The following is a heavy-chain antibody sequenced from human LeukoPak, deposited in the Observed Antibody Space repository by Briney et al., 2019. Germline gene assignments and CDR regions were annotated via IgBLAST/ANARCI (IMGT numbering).Heavy chain of an antibody. Sequence: SETLSLTCAVYGGSFSGYYWSWIRQPPGKGLEWIGEINHSGSTNYNPSLKSRVTISVDTSKNQFSLKLSSVTAADTAVYYCAKQPYCSSTSCYTDYYYYMDVWGKGTPVTVSS. J-gene: IGHJ6*03. D-gene: IGHD2-2*02. CDR1: GGSFSGYY. CDR3: AKQPYCSSTSCYTDYYYYMDV. V-gene: IGHV4-34*01. CDR2: INHSGST.